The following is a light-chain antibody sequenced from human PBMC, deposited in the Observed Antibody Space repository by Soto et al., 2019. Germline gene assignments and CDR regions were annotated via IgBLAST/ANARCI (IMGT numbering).Light chain of an antibody. CDR2: DAS. V-gene: IGKV1-5*01. CDR1: QSISSW. J-gene: IGKJ1*01. CDR3: QQYGSSGT. Sequence: DIRMTQSPSTLSASVGDRVTITCRASQSISSWLAWYQQKPGKAPKLLIYDASSLESGVPSRFSGSGSGTDFTLTISRLEPEDFAVYYCQQYGSSGTFGQGTKVDIK.